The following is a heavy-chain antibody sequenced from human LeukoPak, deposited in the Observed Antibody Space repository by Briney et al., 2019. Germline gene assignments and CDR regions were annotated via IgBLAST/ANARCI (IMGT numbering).Heavy chain of an antibody. CDR3: AKHARPMIVVVITPPFDY. D-gene: IGHD3-22*01. Sequence: AGGSLRLSCAASGFTFSSYAMSWVRQAPGKGLEWVSAISGSGGATYYADSVKGRFTISRDNSKNTLYLQMNSLRAEDTAVYYCAKHARPMIVVVITPPFDYWGQGPLVTVSS. CDR1: GFTFSSYA. CDR2: ISGSGGAT. J-gene: IGHJ4*02. V-gene: IGHV3-23*01.